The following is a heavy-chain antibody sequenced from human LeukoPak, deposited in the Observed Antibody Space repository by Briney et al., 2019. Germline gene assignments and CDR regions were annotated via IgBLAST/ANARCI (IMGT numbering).Heavy chain of an antibody. CDR1: GGSFSGYY. D-gene: IGHD3-22*01. V-gene: IGHV4-34*01. CDR3: ASTDYYDSSGPECSQH. CDR2: INHSGST. Sequence: SETLSLTCAVYGGSFSGYYWSWIRQPPGKGLEWIGEINHSGSTNYNPSLKSRVTISVDTSKNQFSLKLSSVTAADTAVYYCASTDYYDSSGPECSQHWGQGTLVTVSS. J-gene: IGHJ1*01.